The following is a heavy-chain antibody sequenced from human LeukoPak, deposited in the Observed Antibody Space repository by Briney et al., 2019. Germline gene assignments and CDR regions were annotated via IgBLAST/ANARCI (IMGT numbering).Heavy chain of an antibody. CDR3: AREPSLTGESS. CDR2: IYYSGST. V-gene: IGHV4-59*01. D-gene: IGHD7-27*01. J-gene: IGHJ5*02. Sequence: WIGYIYYSGSTNYNPSLKSRVTISVDTSKNQFSLKLCSVTAADTAVYYCAREPSLTGESSWGQGTLVTVSS.